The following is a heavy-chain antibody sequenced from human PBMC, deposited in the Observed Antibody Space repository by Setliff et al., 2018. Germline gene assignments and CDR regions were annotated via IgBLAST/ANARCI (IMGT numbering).Heavy chain of an antibody. J-gene: IGHJ4*02. Sequence: GESLKISCKGSGYNFINYWIGWVRQMPGEGLEWMGIIYPSDSDIRYSPSFQGQVTISADKSISTAYLQWSSLKASDTAIYYCARPAYSSRWYEIKGFDYWGQGTLVTVSS. CDR1: GYNFINYW. D-gene: IGHD6-13*01. CDR3: ARPAYSSRWYEIKGFDY. V-gene: IGHV5-51*01. CDR2: IYPSDSDI.